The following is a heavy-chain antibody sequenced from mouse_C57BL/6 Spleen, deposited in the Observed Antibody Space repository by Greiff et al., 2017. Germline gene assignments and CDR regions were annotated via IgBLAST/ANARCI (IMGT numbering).Heavy chain of an antibody. V-gene: IGHV1-74*01. D-gene: IGHD1-1*01. CDR1: GYTFTSYW. CDR3: AINYYYGSSLFDY. Sequence: VQLQQPGAELVKPGASVKVSCKASGYTFTSYWMHWVKQRPGQGLEWIGRIHPSDRDTNYNQKFKGKATLTVDKSSSTAYMQLSSLTSEDSAVYYCAINYYYGSSLFDYWGQGTTLTVSS. J-gene: IGHJ2*01. CDR2: IHPSDRDT.